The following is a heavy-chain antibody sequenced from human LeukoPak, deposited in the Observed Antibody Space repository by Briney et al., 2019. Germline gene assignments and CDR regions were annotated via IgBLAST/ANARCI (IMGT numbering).Heavy chain of an antibody. CDR2: ISGSSSDI. J-gene: IGHJ4*02. D-gene: IGHD3-22*01. Sequence: GGSLRLSCAASGFTFRNHAMNWVRQAPGKGLEWVSSISGSSSDIYYADSVKGRFTISRDDAKNSLYLQINSLRVEDTAIYYCARRGDYDSSGYDYWGQGTLVTVSS. CDR3: ARRGDYDSSGYDY. CDR1: GFTFRNHA. V-gene: IGHV3-21*01.